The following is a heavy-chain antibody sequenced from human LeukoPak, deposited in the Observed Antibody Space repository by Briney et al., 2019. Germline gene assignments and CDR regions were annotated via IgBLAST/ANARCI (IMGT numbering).Heavy chain of an antibody. Sequence: KPSETLSLTCTVSGGSISSYYWSWIRQPPGKGLEWIGYIYYSGSTNYSPSLKSRVTISVDTSKNQFSLKLSSVTAADTAVYYCAKAAGYSTIYWFDPWGQGTLVTVSS. J-gene: IGHJ5*02. D-gene: IGHD6-13*01. CDR2: IYYSGST. V-gene: IGHV4-59*01. CDR3: AKAAGYSTIYWFDP. CDR1: GGSISSYY.